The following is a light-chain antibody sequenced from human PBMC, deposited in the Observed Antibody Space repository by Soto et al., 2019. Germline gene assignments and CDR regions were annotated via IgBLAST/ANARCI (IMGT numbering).Light chain of an antibody. J-gene: IGLJ2*01. Sequence: QSVLTQPPSASGSPGQSVTISCTGTSSDVGGYNYVSWYQQHPGKAPKLIIYEVNKRPSGVPARFSGSKSGNTASLTVSGLQAEDEADYYCSSHAGSNHVVFGGGTKPTVL. CDR3: SSHAGSNHVV. CDR1: SSDVGGYNY. CDR2: EVN. V-gene: IGLV2-8*01.